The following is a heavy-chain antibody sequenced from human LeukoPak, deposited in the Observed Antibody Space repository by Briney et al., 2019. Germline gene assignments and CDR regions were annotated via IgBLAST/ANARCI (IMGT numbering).Heavy chain of an antibody. D-gene: IGHD3-9*01. CDR3: ARGITIFSGRIHYYYYGMDV. V-gene: IGHV4-39*01. J-gene: IGHJ6*02. CDR2: IYYSGST. CDR1: GGSISSYY. Sequence: NPSETLSLTCTVSGGSISSYYWGWIRQPPGKGLEWIGSIYYSGSTYYNPSLKSRVTISVDTSKNQFSLKLSSVTAADTAVYYCARGITIFSGRIHYYYYGMDVWGQGTTVTVSS.